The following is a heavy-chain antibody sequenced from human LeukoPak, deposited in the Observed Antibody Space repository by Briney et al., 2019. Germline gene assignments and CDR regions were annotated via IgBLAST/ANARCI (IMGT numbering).Heavy chain of an antibody. D-gene: IGHD6-19*01. CDR1: GYTFTSYD. J-gene: IGHJ4*02. V-gene: IGHV1-8*01. Sequence: ASVKVSCKASGYTFTSYDINWVRQATGQGLEWMGWMNPNSGNTGYAQKFQGRVTMTRNTSISTAYMELSSLRSEDMAVYYCARGRKNSGWYAGDFDYWGQGTLVTVSS. CDR3: ARGRKNSGWYAGDFDY. CDR2: MNPNSGNT.